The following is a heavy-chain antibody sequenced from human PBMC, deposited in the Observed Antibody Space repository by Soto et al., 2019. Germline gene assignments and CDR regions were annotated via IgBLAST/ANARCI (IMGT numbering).Heavy chain of an antibody. CDR3: ARVVNRPIVVVVALDEFDY. J-gene: IGHJ4*02. Sequence: GGSLRLSCAASGFTFSDYYMSWIRQAPGKGLEWVSYISSSGSTIYYADSVKGRFTISRDNAKNSLYLQMNSLRAEDTAVYYCARVVNRPIVVVVALDEFDYWGQGTLVTVSS. CDR1: GFTFSDYY. D-gene: IGHD2-15*01. CDR2: ISSSGSTI. V-gene: IGHV3-11*01.